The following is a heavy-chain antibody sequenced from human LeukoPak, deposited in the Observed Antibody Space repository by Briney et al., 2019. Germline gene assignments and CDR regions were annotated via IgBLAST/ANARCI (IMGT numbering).Heavy chain of an antibody. CDR1: GFTFSGYW. V-gene: IGHV3-74*01. D-gene: IGHD5-18*01. CDR2: INSDGRST. Sequence: PGGSLRLSCAASGFTFSGYWMHWVRQAPGKGLVWVSRINSDGRSTIYTDSVKGRFTISRDNAKNTLYLQMNSLRAEDTAVYYCARGYGYTYGGGWFDTWGQGTLVTVSS. J-gene: IGHJ5*02. CDR3: ARGYGYTYGGGWFDT.